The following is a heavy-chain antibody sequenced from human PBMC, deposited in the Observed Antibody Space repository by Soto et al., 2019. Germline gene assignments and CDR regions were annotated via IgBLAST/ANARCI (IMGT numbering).Heavy chain of an antibody. CDR3: ARSPPQSDYGDYVDY. V-gene: IGHV4-34*01. CDR2: INHSGST. CDR1: GGSFSGYY. J-gene: IGHJ4*02. D-gene: IGHD4-17*01. Sequence: SETLSLTCAVYGGSFSGYYWSWIRQPPGKGLEWIGEINHSGSTNYNPSLKSRVTISVDTSKNQFSLKLSSVTAADTAVYYCARSPPQSDYGDYVDYSGQGTLVTVSS.